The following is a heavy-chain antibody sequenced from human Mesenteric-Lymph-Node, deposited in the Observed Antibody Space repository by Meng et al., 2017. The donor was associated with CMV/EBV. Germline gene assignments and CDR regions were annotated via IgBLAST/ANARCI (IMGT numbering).Heavy chain of an antibody. V-gene: IGHV2-5*01. D-gene: IGHD5-24*01. Sequence: TFSGFALSTSGVGVGWIRQPPGKAMEWLALIYWNDDKRYSPSLKSRLTITKDTSKNQVVLTMTNMDPVDTATYYCAHSDIWLQYFDYWGQGTLVTVSS. J-gene: IGHJ4*02. CDR3: AHSDIWLQYFDY. CDR1: GFALSTSGVG. CDR2: IYWNDDK.